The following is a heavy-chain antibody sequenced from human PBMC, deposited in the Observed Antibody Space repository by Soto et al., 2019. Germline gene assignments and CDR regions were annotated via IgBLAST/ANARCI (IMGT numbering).Heavy chain of an antibody. V-gene: IGHV4-39*01. D-gene: IGHD6-25*01. CDR3: ARHEAGWYFDS. Sequence: QLQLQESGPGLVKPSETLSLTCTVSRGSIISGTNYWAWIRQPPGKGLEWIANIYYSGSTFYNPSLKRRVTISLDTSKNQFSLKLRSVTAADTAVYYCARHEAGWYFDSWGQGTLVTVSS. CDR1: RGSIISGTNY. CDR2: IYYSGST. J-gene: IGHJ4*02.